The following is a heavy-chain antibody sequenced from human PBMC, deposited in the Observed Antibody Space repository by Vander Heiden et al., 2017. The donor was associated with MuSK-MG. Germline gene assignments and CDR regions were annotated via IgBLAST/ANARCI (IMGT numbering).Heavy chain of an antibody. V-gene: IGHV4-31*03. CDR2: IYYSGRT. J-gene: IGHJ4*02. D-gene: IGHD2-2*01. CDR3: ARRFCTTASCSAHFDH. CDR1: GGSLNSGPYF. Sequence: QVRLQESGPGLVKPSQTLSPTCTVSGGSLNSGPYFWAWIRQRPGKGLEWIGYIYYSGRTYYNPSLKSRVTISDDTFQNQISLDLTSVTAADTAVYYCARRFCTTASCSAHFDHWGQGSLVNVSS.